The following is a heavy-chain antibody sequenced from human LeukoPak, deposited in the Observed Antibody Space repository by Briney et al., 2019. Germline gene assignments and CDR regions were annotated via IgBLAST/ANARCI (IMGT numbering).Heavy chain of an antibody. V-gene: IGHV4-61*02. CDR1: GGSISSGSYY. CDR2: IYTSGST. Sequence: NPSQTLSLTCTVSGGSISSGSYYWSWIRQPAGKGLEWIGRIYTSGSTNYNPSLKSRVTISVDTSKNQFSLKLSSVTAADTAVYYCARGTWYFDLWGRGTLVTVSS. CDR3: ARGTWYFDL. J-gene: IGHJ2*01.